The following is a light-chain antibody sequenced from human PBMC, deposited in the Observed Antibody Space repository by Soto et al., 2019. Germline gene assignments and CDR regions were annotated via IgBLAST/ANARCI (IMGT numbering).Light chain of an antibody. CDR3: QCFDRNRQGV. V-gene: IGLV6-57*04. Sequence: NFMLTQPHSVSESPGKTVTISCTRTSGRIGSNSVEWYQQRPGSAPTTVIYEDRQRPSGVPERFSGSIDSTSNSASLTVSGLKTGDEADYYCQCFDRNRQGVSGGGTKLTLL. CDR1: SGRIGSNS. J-gene: IGLJ3*02. CDR2: EDR.